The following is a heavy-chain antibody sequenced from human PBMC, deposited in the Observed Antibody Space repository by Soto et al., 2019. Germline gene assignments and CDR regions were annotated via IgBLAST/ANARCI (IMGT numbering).Heavy chain of an antibody. CDR1: GGSISSYY. J-gene: IGHJ4*02. Sequence: PSETLSLTCTVSGGSISSYYWSWIRQPPGKGLEWIGYIYYSGSTNYNPSLTSRVTISVDTSKNQFSLKLSSVTAADTAVYYCARFRGNMKHLVQNYFDYWGQGTLVTVST. CDR2: IYYSGST. CDR3: ARFRGNMKHLVQNYFDY. D-gene: IGHD6-6*01. V-gene: IGHV4-59*12.